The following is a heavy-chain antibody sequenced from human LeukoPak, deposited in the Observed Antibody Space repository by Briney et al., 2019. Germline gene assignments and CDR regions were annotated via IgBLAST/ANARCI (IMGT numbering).Heavy chain of an antibody. Sequence: SETLSLTCAVSGGSISSNNWWTWVRQPPGKGLEWIGEIYHSGSTNYNPSLKSRVTISVDQSKNLFSLKLISVTAADTAVYYCARDSTHVSNRYPDYWGQGTLVTVSS. D-gene: IGHD1-14*01. CDR1: GGSISSNNW. J-gene: IGHJ4*02. V-gene: IGHV4-4*02. CDR3: ARDSTHVSNRYPDY. CDR2: IYHSGST.